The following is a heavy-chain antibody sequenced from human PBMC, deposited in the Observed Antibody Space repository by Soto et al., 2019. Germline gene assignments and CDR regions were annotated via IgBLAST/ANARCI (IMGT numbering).Heavy chain of an antibody. CDR2: ISVSGGIT. Sequence: PWGSLRLSCAASGFTFSSYAMSWVRQAPGKGLEWVSAISVSGGITYYADSVKGRFTISRDNSKNTLYLQMNSLRAEDTAVYYCAKDSGSGIVHWGKGNMVTVSA. D-gene: IGHD3-10*01. CDR3: AKDSGSGIVH. V-gene: IGHV3-23*01. J-gene: IGHJ4*02. CDR1: GFTFSSYA.